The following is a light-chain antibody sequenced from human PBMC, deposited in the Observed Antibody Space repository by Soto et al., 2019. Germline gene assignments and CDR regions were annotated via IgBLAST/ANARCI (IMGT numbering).Light chain of an antibody. J-gene: IGKJ1*01. V-gene: IGKV1-5*03. CDR1: QSISSW. Sequence: DIQMTQSPSTLSASVGDRVTITCRASQSISSWLAWYQQKPGKAPKLLIYKASSLESGVPSRFSGSGSGTEFTLTISSLQPDDFAPYYYQQYSSYSWTFGQGTKVEIK. CDR2: KAS. CDR3: QQYSSYSWT.